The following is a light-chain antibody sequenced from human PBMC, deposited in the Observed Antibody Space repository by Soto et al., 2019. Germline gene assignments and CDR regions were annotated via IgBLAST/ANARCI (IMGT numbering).Light chain of an antibody. CDR3: CSSTSSSPYV. V-gene: IGLV2-14*01. Sequence: QSALTQPASVSGSPGQSITISCTGTSSDLGGYNYVSWYQHHPGKAPKLMIYQVSNRPSGVSNRFSGSKSGNTASLTISGLQAEDEADYYCCSSTSSSPYVFGTGTKLTV. CDR1: SSDLGGYNY. CDR2: QVS. J-gene: IGLJ1*01.